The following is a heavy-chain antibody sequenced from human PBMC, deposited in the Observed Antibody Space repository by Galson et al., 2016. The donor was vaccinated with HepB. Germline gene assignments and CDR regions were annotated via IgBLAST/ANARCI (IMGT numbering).Heavy chain of an antibody. D-gene: IGHD3-3*01. CDR2: ISGSGGST. CDR1: GFTFSSYA. J-gene: IGHJ6*02. V-gene: IGHV3-23*01. Sequence: SLRLSCAASGFTFSSYAMSWVRQAPGKGLEWVSAISGSGGSTYYADSVKGRFPISRDNSKNTLYLQMNSLRAEDTAVYYCAKDLGFLEWLFFDSYYYYGMDVWGRGTTVTVSS. CDR3: AKDLGFLEWLFFDSYYYYGMDV.